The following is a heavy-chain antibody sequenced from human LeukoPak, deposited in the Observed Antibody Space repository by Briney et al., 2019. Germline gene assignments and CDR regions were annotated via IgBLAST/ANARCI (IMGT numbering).Heavy chain of an antibody. Sequence: SETLSLTCAVYGGSFSGYYWSWIRQPPGKGLEWIGYIYYSGSTNYNPSLKSRVTISVDTSKNQFSLKLSSVTAADTAVYYCARADRGSSWYYFDYWGQGTLVTVSS. CDR2: IYYSGST. D-gene: IGHD6-13*01. CDR1: GGSFSGYY. V-gene: IGHV4-59*01. J-gene: IGHJ4*02. CDR3: ARADRGSSWYYFDY.